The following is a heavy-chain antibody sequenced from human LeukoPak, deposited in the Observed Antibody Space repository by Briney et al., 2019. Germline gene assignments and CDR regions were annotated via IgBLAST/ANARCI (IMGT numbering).Heavy chain of an antibody. CDR1: GFTFSSYG. CDR2: IRYDGSNK. CDR3: ARLIAAAGTYFYYYYYMDV. J-gene: IGHJ6*03. V-gene: IGHV3-30*02. D-gene: IGHD6-13*01. Sequence: RGSLRLSCAASGFTFSSYGMHWVRQAPGKGLEWVAFIRYDGSNKYYADSVKGRFTISRDNSKNTLYLQMNSLRAEDTAVYYCARLIAAAGTYFYYYYYMDVWGKGTTVTISS.